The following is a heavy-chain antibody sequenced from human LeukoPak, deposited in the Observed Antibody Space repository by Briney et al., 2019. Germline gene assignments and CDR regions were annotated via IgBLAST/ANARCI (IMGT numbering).Heavy chain of an antibody. Sequence: SQTLSLTCTVSGGSISSGYNYWSWIRQPAGKGLEWIGRIYTSGTTNYNPSLKSRVTISQDTSNNQFSLKLRSVTAADTAVYYCAKSGCSSSGCPGFLWGQGTLVTVSS. D-gene: IGHD2-2*01. J-gene: IGHJ4*02. V-gene: IGHV4-61*02. CDR2: IYTSGTT. CDR1: GGSISSGYNY. CDR3: AKSGCSSSGCPGFL.